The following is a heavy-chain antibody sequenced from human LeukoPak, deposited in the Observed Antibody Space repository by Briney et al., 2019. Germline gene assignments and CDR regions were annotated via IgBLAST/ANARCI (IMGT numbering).Heavy chain of an antibody. Sequence: SESLSLTCTVSSGSISGYYWSWIRQPPGKGLEWVGYISYSGSTYYNPSLKSRVTISVDTSKNQFSLKLSSVTAADTAVYYCARFHSGYDYYYYYYMDVWGKGTTVTVSS. D-gene: IGHD5-12*01. CDR2: ISYSGST. V-gene: IGHV4-59*01. CDR1: SGSISGYY. CDR3: ARFHSGYDYYYYYYMDV. J-gene: IGHJ6*03.